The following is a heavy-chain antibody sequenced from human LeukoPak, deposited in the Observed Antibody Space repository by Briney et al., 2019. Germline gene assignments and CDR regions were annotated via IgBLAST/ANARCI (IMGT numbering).Heavy chain of an antibody. D-gene: IGHD2-2*01. Sequence: GESLKISCQGPGCRFTNYWIGWGRQMPGTGLEWMGIIYPGDSDTRYSPSFQGQVTISADKSISTAYLQWSSLKASHTAMYYCARSTGLDAFHIWGQGTMVTVSS. CDR2: IYPGDSDT. CDR1: GCRFTNYW. V-gene: IGHV5-51*01. CDR3: ARSTGLDAFHI. J-gene: IGHJ3*02.